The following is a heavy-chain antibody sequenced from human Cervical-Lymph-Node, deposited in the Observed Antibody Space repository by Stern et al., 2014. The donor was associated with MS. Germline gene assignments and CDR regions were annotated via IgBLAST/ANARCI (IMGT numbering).Heavy chain of an antibody. Sequence: EVQLVESGGGLVKPGGSLRLSCVVSGLPFSSYWMTWVRQVPGRGLEWVANIKEDGSETEYVDSVKGRFTISRDNAKNSLYLQMGSLRAEDTAVYYCARNRGWYWMDYWGQGTLVTVSS. V-gene: IGHV3-7*01. CDR1: GLPFSSYW. CDR2: IKEDGSET. D-gene: IGHD2-15*01. CDR3: ARNRGWYWMDY. J-gene: IGHJ4*02.